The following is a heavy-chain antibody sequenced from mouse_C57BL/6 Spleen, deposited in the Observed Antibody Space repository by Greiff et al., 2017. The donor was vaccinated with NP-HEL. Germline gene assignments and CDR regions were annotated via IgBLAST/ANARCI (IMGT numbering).Heavy chain of an antibody. Sequence: QVQLQQSGAELVKPGASVKMSCKASGYTFTTYPIEWMKQNHGKSLEWIGNFHPYNDDTKYNEKFKGKATLTVEESSSTVYLELSRLTSDDSAVYYCARASYYDYDGYFDVWGTGTTVTVSS. J-gene: IGHJ1*03. V-gene: IGHV1-47*01. CDR1: GYTFTTYP. CDR2: FHPYNDDT. CDR3: ARASYYDYDGYFDV. D-gene: IGHD2-4*01.